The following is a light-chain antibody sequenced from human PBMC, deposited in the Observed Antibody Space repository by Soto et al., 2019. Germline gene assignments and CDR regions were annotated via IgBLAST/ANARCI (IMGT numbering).Light chain of an antibody. J-gene: IGKJ1*01. V-gene: IGKV1-5*03. CDR1: KSISNW. CDR3: QQYSSYWT. CDR2: KAS. Sequence: DIQMTQSPSTLSASVGDRLTITCRASKSISNWLAWFQQKPGKAPKLLIYKASSLESGVPSRFSGSGSGTEFTLTISSLQPDDFAPYYCQQYSSYWTFGQGTKVEIK.